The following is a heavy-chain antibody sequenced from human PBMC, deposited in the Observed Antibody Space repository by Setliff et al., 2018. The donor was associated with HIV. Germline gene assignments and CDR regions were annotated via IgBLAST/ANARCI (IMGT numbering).Heavy chain of an antibody. CDR3: AKVFAYGIDGFDI. CDR2: IGAVGAPT. CDR1: GFTFSTYA. V-gene: IGHV3-23*01. D-gene: IGHD4-17*01. Sequence: PGGSLRLSCEASGFTFSTYAMGWVRQAAGKGLEWVSTIGAVGAPTHYAESVKGRFTISKDNSKNTLYLQMSSLRDEDTAVYYCAKVFAYGIDGFDIWGQGTLVTVSS. J-gene: IGHJ3*02.